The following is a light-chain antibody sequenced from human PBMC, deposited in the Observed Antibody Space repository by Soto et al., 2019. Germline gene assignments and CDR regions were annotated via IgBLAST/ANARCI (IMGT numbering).Light chain of an antibody. V-gene: IGKV3-15*01. CDR3: QQYIRWPLT. Sequence: EIVLTQSPGTLSLSPGEGATVSCRVSQDVSSNLAWYQQKPGQAPSLLIYGASTRATGTPARFSGSGSGTEFTLTISSLQSEDYAVYFCQQYIRWPLTFGGGTKVDIK. CDR2: GAS. CDR1: QDVSSN. J-gene: IGKJ4*01.